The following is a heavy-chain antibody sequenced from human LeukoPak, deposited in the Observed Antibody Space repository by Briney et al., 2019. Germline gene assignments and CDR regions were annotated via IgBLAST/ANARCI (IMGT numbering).Heavy chain of an antibody. CDR3: ARATYSGYDAPDY. Sequence: SETLSLTCTVSGDSISSGDHYWSWIRQTPGEGLEWIGYIYSSGTTYFNPSLKSRLSMSVDKSTNQVSLDLTSVTAADTAVYFCARATYSGYDAPDYWGQGTLVTVSS. CDR1: GDSISSGDHY. J-gene: IGHJ4*02. V-gene: IGHV4-30-4*01. D-gene: IGHD5-12*01. CDR2: IYSSGTT.